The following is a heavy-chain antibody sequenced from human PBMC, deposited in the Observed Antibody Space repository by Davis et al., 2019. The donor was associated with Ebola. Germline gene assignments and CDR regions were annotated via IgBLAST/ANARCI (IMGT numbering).Heavy chain of an antibody. V-gene: IGHV1-69*13. CDR2: IIPIFGTA. D-gene: IGHD4-23*01. J-gene: IGHJ5*02. CDR1: GGTFSSYA. CDR3: ASRGGNSRSTWFDP. Sequence: SVKVSCKASGGTFSSYAISWVRQAPGQGLEWMGGIIPIFGTANYAQKFQGRVTITADESTSTAYMELSSLRSEDTAVYYCASRGGNSRSTWFDPWGQGTLVTVSS.